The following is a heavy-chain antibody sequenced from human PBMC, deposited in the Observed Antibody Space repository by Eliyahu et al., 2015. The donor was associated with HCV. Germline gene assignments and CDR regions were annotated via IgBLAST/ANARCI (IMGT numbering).Heavy chain of an antibody. CDR2: IYTSGST. J-gene: IGHJ6*04. CDR1: GGSISSYY. D-gene: IGHD3-10*01. V-gene: IGHV4-4*07. CDR3: AREPLSSPGYYGSGPRGRPDYYYYGMDV. Sequence: QVQLQESGPGLVKPSETLSLTCTVSGGSISSYYWSWIRQPAGXGLEWIGRIYTSGSTNYNPSLKSRVTMSVDTSKNQFSLKLSSVTAADTAVYYCAREPLSSPGYYGSGPRGRPDYYYYGMDVWGKGTTVTVSS.